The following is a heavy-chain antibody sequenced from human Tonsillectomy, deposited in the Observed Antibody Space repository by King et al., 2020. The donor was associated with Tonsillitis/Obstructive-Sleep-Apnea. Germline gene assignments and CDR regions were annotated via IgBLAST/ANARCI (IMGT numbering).Heavy chain of an antibody. Sequence: VQLVESGGGLVKPGGSLRLSCAASGFTFSNAWMSWVRQAPGKGLEWVGRIKSKTDGGTTDYAAPVKGRFTISRDDSKNTLYLQMNSLKTEDTAVYYCTNGGGLTGYSDAFDIWGQGTMVTVSS. V-gene: IGHV3-15*01. D-gene: IGHD3-9*01. CDR3: TNGGGLTGYSDAFDI. CDR1: GFTFSNAW. CDR2: IKSKTDGGTT. J-gene: IGHJ3*02.